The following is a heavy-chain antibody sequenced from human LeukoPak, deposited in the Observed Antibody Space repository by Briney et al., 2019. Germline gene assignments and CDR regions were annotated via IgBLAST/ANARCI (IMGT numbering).Heavy chain of an antibody. D-gene: IGHD2-2*01. CDR2: INPNSGGT. J-gene: IGHJ5*02. CDR3: ARGPYGDIVVVPAAMSGFDP. Sequence: GASVKVSCKASGYTFTGYYMHWVRQAPEQGLEWMGRINPNSGGTNYAQKFQGRVTMTRDTSISTAYMELSRLRSDDTAVYYCARGPYGDIVVVPAAMSGFDPWGQGTLVTVSS. V-gene: IGHV1-2*06. CDR1: GYTFTGYY.